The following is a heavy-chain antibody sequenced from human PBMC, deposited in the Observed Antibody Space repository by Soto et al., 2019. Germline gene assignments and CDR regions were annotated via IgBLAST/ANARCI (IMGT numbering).Heavy chain of an antibody. Sequence: QVQLVQSGAEVREPGASVKVSCKASGYTFTTYDINWVRQATGQGLGWMGWMKPSSGDTGYGQKFQGRVALTRDTSTSTAYMELSGLKSEDTAVYYCVALARWGQGTLVTVSS. J-gene: IGHJ4*02. CDR3: VALAR. V-gene: IGHV1-8*01. D-gene: IGHD6-6*01. CDR1: GYTFTTYD. CDR2: MKPSSGDT.